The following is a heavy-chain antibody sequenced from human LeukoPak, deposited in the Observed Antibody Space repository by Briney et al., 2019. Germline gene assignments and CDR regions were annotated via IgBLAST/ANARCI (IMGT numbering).Heavy chain of an antibody. Sequence: ASVNVSCKASGFTLTDYIHWVRQDPRQGLQWMGWIKPNSGDTDYAQRVQGTVTMTRDPSISPVHMELSSLRSDDTAVYYCARADSVPAGDYHYWYMDVWGKGTTVTVSS. CDR3: ARADSVPAGDYHYWYMDV. V-gene: IGHV1-2*02. CDR1: GFTLTDY. CDR2: IKPNSGDT. D-gene: IGHD2-2*01. J-gene: IGHJ6*03.